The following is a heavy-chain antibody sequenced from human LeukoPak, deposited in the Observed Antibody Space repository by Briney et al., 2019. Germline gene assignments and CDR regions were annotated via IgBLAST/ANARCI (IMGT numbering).Heavy chain of an antibody. J-gene: IGHJ4*02. Sequence: KPSETLSLTCTVSGGSISSYYWSWIRQPPGKGLEWIGYIYYSGSTNYNPSLKSRVTISVDTSKNQFSLKLSSVTAADTAVYYCARVVPSSGWYLLGLVFDYWGQGTLVTVSS. D-gene: IGHD6-19*01. CDR3: ARVVPSSGWYLLGLVFDY. CDR1: GGSISSYY. CDR2: IYYSGST. V-gene: IGHV4-59*01.